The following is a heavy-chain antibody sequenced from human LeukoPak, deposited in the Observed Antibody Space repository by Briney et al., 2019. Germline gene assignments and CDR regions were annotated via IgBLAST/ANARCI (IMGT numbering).Heavy chain of an antibody. Sequence: SETLSLTCTVSGGSISSSSYYWGWIRQPPGKGLEWVGYIYYGGSSNYNPSLKSRVTISVDTSKNQFSLKLSSVTAADTAVYYCARHPPYYYYGMDVWGQGTTVTVSS. CDR2: IYYGGSS. CDR1: GGSISSSSYY. CDR3: ARHPPYYYYGMDV. V-gene: IGHV4-61*05. J-gene: IGHJ6*02.